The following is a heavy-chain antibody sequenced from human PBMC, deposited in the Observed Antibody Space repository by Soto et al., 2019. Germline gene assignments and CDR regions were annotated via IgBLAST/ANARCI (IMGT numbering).Heavy chain of an antibody. CDR2: LSTSGRT. J-gene: IGHJ2*01. CDR3: ARGIGRYFDL. V-gene: IGHV4-4*07. Sequence: PSETLSLTXTVSGDSIGNFYWSWIRQPAGKGLESIGRLSTSGRTNYSPSLQSRVTMSLDTSKNRFSLRLTSVSAADTAVYFCARGIGRYFDLWGRGTLVTVSS. CDR1: GDSIGNFY.